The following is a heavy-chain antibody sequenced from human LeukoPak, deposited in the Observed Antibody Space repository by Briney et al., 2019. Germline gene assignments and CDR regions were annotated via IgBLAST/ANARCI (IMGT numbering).Heavy chain of an antibody. D-gene: IGHD2-2*02. CDR2: IIPIFGTA. J-gene: IGHJ5*02. Sequence: ASVKVSCKASGGTFSSYAISWVRQAPGQELEWMGGIIPIFGTANYAQKFQGRVTITTDESTSTAYMELSSLRSEDTAVYYCASSIVVVPAAINWFDPWGQGTLVTVSS. CDR1: GGTFSSYA. V-gene: IGHV1-69*05. CDR3: ASSIVVVPAAINWFDP.